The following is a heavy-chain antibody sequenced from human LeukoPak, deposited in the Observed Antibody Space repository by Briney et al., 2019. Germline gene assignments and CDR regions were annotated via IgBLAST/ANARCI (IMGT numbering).Heavy chain of an antibody. CDR3: ARRLYCSSTSCSTIYYMDV. Sequence: PSETLSLTCAVSGYSISSGYYWGWIRQPPGKGLEWIGSIYHSGSTYYNPSLKSRVTISVDTSKSQFSLKLSSVTAADTAVYYCARRLYCSSTSCSTIYYMDVWGKGTTVTVSS. J-gene: IGHJ6*03. CDR2: IYHSGST. V-gene: IGHV4-38-2*01. D-gene: IGHD2-2*01. CDR1: GYSISSGYY.